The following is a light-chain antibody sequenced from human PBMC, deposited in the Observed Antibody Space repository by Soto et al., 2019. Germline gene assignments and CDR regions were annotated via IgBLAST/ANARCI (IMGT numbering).Light chain of an antibody. CDR3: AAWDDSLNGPV. CDR2: SDN. CDR1: SSNIGSNS. Sequence: QSVLTQPPSASVTPGQRVTISCSGSSSNIGSNSVNWYQHLPGTAPKILIYSDNQRSSGVPDRFSASKSGTSASLAISGLQSEDEADYYCAAWDDSLNGPVFGGGTKLTVL. V-gene: IGLV1-44*01. J-gene: IGLJ2*01.